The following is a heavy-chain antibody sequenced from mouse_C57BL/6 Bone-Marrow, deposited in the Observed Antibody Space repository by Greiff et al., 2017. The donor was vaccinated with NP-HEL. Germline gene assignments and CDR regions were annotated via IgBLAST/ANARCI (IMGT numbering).Heavy chain of an antibody. CDR3: ARHYDSNYFDC. D-gene: IGHD1-1*01. V-gene: IGHV5-6*01. CDR1: GFTFSSYG. Sequence: EVNVVESGGDLVKPGGSLKLSCAASGFTFSSYGLSWVRQTPDKRLEWVATISSGGSYTYYPDSVKGRFTISRDNAKNTLYLQMSSLKSENTAMYYCARHYDSNYFDCWGQGTTLTVSS. J-gene: IGHJ2*01. CDR2: ISSGGSYT.